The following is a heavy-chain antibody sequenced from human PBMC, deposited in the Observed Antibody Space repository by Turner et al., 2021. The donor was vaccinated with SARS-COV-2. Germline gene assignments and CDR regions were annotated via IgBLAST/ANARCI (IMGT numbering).Heavy chain of an antibody. J-gene: IGHJ2*01. CDR2: MNPDSGNT. D-gene: IGHD2-2*01. CDR1: GYSFTSYD. CDR3: GGECSSTSCSYYWYFDL. Sequence: QVPLVPSGPEAKNHGASVKLSFKASGYSFTSYDINWVRLATGQGIGRMGWMNPDSGNTAYAQKLQGRVTITRNVAMSTTYMEMRSLRSEATAVYVRGGECSSTSCSYYWYFDLWGRGTLVTVSS. V-gene: IGHV1-8*02.